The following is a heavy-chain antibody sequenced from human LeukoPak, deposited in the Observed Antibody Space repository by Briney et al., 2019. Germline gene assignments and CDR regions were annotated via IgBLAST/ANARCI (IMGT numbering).Heavy chain of an antibody. Sequence: PGGSLRLSCAASGFTFSSYAMSWVRQAPGKGLEWVSAISGSGGSTYYADSVKGRFTISRDNSKNTLYLQMNSLRAEDTAVYYCAKRRAPYYYYGMDVWGQGTTVTVSS. J-gene: IGHJ6*02. CDR2: ISGSGGST. V-gene: IGHV3-23*01. CDR3: AKRRAPYYYYGMDV. D-gene: IGHD5-24*01. CDR1: GFTFSSYA.